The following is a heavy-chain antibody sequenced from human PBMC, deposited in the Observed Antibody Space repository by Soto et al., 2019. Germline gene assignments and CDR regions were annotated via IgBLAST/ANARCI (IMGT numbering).Heavy chain of an antibody. Sequence: VQLVESGGGLVQPGGSLRLSCAASGFTFSSYWMTWVRQAPGKGLEWVANIKQSASETYYVDSVKGRFTISRDDAKNSLYLQMNTLRADDTAVYYCARGYTIDSWGQGTLVTVSS. V-gene: IGHV3-7*03. CDR2: IKQSASET. CDR3: ARGYTIDS. CDR1: GFTFSSYW. D-gene: IGHD5-18*01. J-gene: IGHJ5*01.